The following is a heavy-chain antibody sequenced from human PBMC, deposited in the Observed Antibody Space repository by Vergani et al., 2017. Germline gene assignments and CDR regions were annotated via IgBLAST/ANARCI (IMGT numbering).Heavy chain of an antibody. CDR2: IHTGGST. J-gene: IGHJ4*02. CDR1: GESIRSGSHY. D-gene: IGHD2-15*01. V-gene: IGHV4-61*02. Sequence: QVKLQESGPGLLKPSQTLSLTCTVSGESIRSGSHYWSWVRQPAGKGPEWIGHIHTGGSTDLNPSFKSRVSISVDTSKSHFSLKLNSVTVADTAVYYCARSRPYCTSGSCPTIWGQGTLVTVSS. CDR3: ARSRPYCTSGSCPTI.